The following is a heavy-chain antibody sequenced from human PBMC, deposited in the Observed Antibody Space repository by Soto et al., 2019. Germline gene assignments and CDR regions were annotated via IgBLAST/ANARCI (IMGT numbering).Heavy chain of an antibody. CDR2: ISSSSSYI. CDR3: ASTKYGSSKDFDY. D-gene: IGHD6-13*01. CDR1: GFTFSSYS. V-gene: IGHV3-21*01. J-gene: IGHJ4*02. Sequence: EVQLVESGGGLVKPGGSLRLSCAASGFTFSSYSMNWVRQAPGKGLEWVSSISSSSSYIYYADSMKGRFTISRDNAKNSMYLQMNSLSAEDTAVYYCASTKYGSSKDFDYWGQGTLVTVSS.